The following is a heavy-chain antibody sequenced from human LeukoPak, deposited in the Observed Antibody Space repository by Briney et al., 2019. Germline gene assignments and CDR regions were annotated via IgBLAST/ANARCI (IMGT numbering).Heavy chain of an antibody. J-gene: IGHJ4*02. CDR2: IYSGGST. CDR1: GFTVSSNY. D-gene: IGHD3-10*01. CDR3: ARDKLGGSGSCDY. V-gene: IGHV3-53*01. Sequence: TGGSLRLSCAASGFTVSSNYMSWVRQAPGKGLEWVSVIYSGGSTYYADSVKGRFTISRDNAKNSLYLQINSLRAEDTAVYYCARDKLGGSGSCDYWGQGTLVTVSS.